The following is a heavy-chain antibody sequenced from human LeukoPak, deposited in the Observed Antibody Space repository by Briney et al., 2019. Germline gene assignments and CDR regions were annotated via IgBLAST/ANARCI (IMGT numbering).Heavy chain of an antibody. CDR2: ISGSGGST. Sequence: PGGSLRLSCAASGFTFSSYAMSWVRQAPGKGLEWVSAISGSGGSTYYADSVKGRFTISRDNSKNTLYLQMNSLRAEDTAVYYCAKDRGSWGSSPSEAFDIWGQGTMVTVSS. D-gene: IGHD3-16*01. J-gene: IGHJ3*02. CDR3: AKDRGSWGSSPSEAFDI. V-gene: IGHV3-23*01. CDR1: GFTFSSYA.